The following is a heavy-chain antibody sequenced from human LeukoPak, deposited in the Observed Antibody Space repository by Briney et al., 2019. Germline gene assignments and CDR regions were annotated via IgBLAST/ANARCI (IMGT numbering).Heavy chain of an antibody. CDR3: ARDLNSGSYFWRGGFDY. Sequence: GGSLRLSCAASGFTFSSYWMSWVRQAPGKGVEWVANIKQDGSEKYYVDSVKGRFTISRDNAKNSLYLQMNSLRAEDTAVYYCARDLNSGSYFWRGGFDYWGQGTLVTVSS. V-gene: IGHV3-7*01. J-gene: IGHJ4*02. D-gene: IGHD1-26*01. CDR1: GFTFSSYW. CDR2: IKQDGSEK.